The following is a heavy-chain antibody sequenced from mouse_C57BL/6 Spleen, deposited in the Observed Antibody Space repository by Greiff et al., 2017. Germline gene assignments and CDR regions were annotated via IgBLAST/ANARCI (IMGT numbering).Heavy chain of an antibody. D-gene: IGHD2-3*01. Sequence: VQLQQSGPELVKPGASVKISCKASGYTFTDYYMNWVKQSHGKSLEWIGDINPNNGGTSYNQKFKGKATLTVDKSSSTAYMELRSLTSEDSAVYYCARRWLLSYFDVWGTGTTVTVSS. J-gene: IGHJ1*03. CDR1: GYTFTDYY. CDR2: INPNNGGT. CDR3: ARRWLLSYFDV. V-gene: IGHV1-26*01.